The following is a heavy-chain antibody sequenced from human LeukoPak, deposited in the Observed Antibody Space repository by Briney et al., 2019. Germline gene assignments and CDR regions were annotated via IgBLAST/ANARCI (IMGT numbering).Heavy chain of an antibody. Sequence: SEALSLTCTVSGASISSYYWSWIRQPPGKGLEWIGYIYFCGSTNYNPSLTSRVAISVDTSKNQFSLKLSSVTAADTAVYYCARDRGTYLSYFDYWGQGTLVTVSS. J-gene: IGHJ4*02. V-gene: IGHV4-59*12. D-gene: IGHD3-10*01. CDR2: IYFCGST. CDR1: GASISSYY. CDR3: ARDRGTYLSYFDY.